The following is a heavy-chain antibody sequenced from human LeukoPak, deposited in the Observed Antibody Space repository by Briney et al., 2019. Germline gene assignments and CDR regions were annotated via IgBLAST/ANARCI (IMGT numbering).Heavy chain of an antibody. CDR1: GGSISSYN. CDR2: IYYSGST. D-gene: IGHD1-20*01. CDR3: AREFNYYFDY. V-gene: IGHV4-59*12. J-gene: IGHJ4*02. Sequence: PSETLSLTCTVSGGSISSYNWSWIRQPPRKGLERIVYIYYSGSTNYNPSLKSRVTISVDTSKNQFSLKLSSVTAADTAVYYCAREFNYYFDYWGQGTLVTVSS.